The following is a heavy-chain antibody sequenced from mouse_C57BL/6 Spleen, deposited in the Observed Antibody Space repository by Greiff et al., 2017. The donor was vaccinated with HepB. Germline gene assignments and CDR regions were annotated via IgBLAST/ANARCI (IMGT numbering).Heavy chain of an antibody. CDR2: IHPNSGST. V-gene: IGHV1-64*01. CDR1: GYTFTSYW. D-gene: IGHD1-1*01. Sequence: VQLQESGAELVKPGASVKLSCKASGYTFTSYWMHWVKQRPGQGLEWIGMIHPNSGSTNYNEKFKSKATLTVDKSSSTAYMQLSSLTSEDSAVYYCASITTVVATHDYWGQGTTLTVSS. CDR3: ASITTVVATHDY. J-gene: IGHJ2*01.